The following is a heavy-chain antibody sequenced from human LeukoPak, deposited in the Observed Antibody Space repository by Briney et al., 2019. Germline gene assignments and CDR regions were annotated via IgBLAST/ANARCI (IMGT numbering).Heavy chain of an antibody. J-gene: IGHJ4*02. CDR2: INHSGST. CDR1: GGSFSGYY. Sequence: PSGTLSLTCAVYGGSFSGYYWSWIRQPPGKGLEWIGEINHSGSTNYNPSLKSRVTISVDTSKNQFSLKLSSVTAADTAVYYCARARMYYYDSSGDFDYWGQGTLVTVSS. CDR3: ARARMYYYDSSGDFDY. V-gene: IGHV4-34*01. D-gene: IGHD3-22*01.